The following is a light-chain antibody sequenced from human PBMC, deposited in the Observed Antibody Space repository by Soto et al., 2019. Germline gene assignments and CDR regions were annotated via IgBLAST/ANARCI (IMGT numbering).Light chain of an antibody. Sequence: EVVLTQSPGTLSVSPGERATLSCRASQSVSNNYLAWYQLRPGQAPRLLIYGASNRATGVPDRFSGSGSGPAFTLTINRLEPEDFAVYYCQQYGSSPRYTFGQGTKLEIK. CDR1: QSVSNNY. J-gene: IGKJ2*01. CDR3: QQYGSSPRYT. V-gene: IGKV3-20*01. CDR2: GAS.